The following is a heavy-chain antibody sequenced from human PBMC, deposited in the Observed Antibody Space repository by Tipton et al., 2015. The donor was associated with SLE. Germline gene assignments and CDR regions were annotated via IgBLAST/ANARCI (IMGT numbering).Heavy chain of an antibody. Sequence: LVKPSQTLTLTCTFSGFSLNTSGMFVSWIRQPPGKALEWLARIDWDDDKYYSTSLKTRLTISKDTSKNQVVLTMTNLDPVDTATCHCARSRSTIISYDYWGQGTLVTVSS. CDR2: IDWDDDK. D-gene: IGHD3-16*02. J-gene: IGHJ4*02. V-gene: IGHV2-70*11. CDR3: ARSRSTIISYDY. CDR1: GFSLNTSGMF.